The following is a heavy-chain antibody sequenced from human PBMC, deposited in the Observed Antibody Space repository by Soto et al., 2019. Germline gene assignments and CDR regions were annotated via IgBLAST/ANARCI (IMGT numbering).Heavy chain of an antibody. J-gene: IGHJ5*02. CDR1: GHSLPELS. CDR2: IDHEHGHK. Sequence: EASVKVSCKVSGHSLPELSIHWVRQGPGEGLEWMGGIDHEHGHKNYAQKFQGRLTLTQDPTTDTAYAELSNLRAEDTAVYYCAREAIIHYGSGGNWFDPGGQGTPVTVPS. CDR3: AREAIIHYGSGGNWFDP. V-gene: IGHV1-24*01. D-gene: IGHD3-10*01.